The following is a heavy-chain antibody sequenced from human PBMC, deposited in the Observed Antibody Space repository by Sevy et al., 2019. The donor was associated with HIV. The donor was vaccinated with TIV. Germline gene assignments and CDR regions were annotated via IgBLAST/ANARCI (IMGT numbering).Heavy chain of an antibody. J-gene: IGHJ4*02. Sequence: GGSLRLSCTTSGFTIGDYAMSWVRQAPGKGLEWVGFMRSKAFAGTTEYAASVKGRFTISTDDSKASAHLQMNSLRTEDTGVYYCIRSRLLGYTAMVPDYWGQGTLVTVSS. V-gene: IGHV3-49*04. CDR2: MRSKAFAGTT. CDR1: GFTIGDYA. CDR3: IRSRLLGYTAMVPDY. D-gene: IGHD5-18*01.